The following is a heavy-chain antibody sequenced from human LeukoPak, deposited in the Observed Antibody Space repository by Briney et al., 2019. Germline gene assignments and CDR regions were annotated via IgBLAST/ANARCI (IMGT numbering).Heavy chain of an antibody. Sequence: GGSLRLSCAASGFTFSTYAMHWVRQAPGKGLEWVAVISYDGSNKYDADSVKGRFTISRDNSKNTLYPQMNSLRAEDTAVYYCARGQIAEIDYWGQGTLVTVSS. V-gene: IGHV3-30-3*01. D-gene: IGHD1-14*01. J-gene: IGHJ4*02. CDR2: ISYDGSNK. CDR3: ARGQIAEIDY. CDR1: GFTFSTYA.